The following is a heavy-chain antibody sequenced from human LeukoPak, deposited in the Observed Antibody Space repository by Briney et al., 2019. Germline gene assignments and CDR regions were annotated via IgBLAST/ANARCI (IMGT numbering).Heavy chain of an antibody. J-gene: IGHJ3*02. CDR2: IYPGDSDT. Sequence: GESLKISFKGSGYSFTSYWIGWVRPMPGKGLEWMGIIYPGDSDTRYSPSFQGQVTISADKSISTAYLQWSSLKASDTAMYYCARANTMIVVADAFDIWGQGTMVTVSS. CDR1: GYSFTSYW. CDR3: ARANTMIVVADAFDI. V-gene: IGHV5-51*01. D-gene: IGHD3-22*01.